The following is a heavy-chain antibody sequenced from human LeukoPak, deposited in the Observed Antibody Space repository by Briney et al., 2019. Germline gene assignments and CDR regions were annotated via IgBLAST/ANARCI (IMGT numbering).Heavy chain of an antibody. D-gene: IGHD4-17*01. CDR3: ARVGVTTVTTDREDY. J-gene: IGHJ4*02. CDR2: IIPILGIA. CDR1: GGTFSSYA. Sequence: ASVKVSCKASGGTFSSYAISWVRQAPGQGLEWMGRIIPILGIANYAQKFQGRVTITADKSTSTAYMELSSLRSEDTAVYYCARVGVTTVTTDREDYWGQGTLVTVSS. V-gene: IGHV1-69*04.